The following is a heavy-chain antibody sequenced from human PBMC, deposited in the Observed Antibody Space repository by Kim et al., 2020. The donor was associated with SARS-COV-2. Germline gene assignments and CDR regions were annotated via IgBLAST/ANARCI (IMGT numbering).Heavy chain of an antibody. J-gene: IGHJ4*02. D-gene: IGHD2-2*01. V-gene: IGHV3-48*03. Sequence: TISYADSVKGRFITSRDNAKNSLYLQMNSRRAEDTAVYYGAREYARGVDYWGQGTPVTVSS. CDR2: TI. CDR3: AREYARGVDY.